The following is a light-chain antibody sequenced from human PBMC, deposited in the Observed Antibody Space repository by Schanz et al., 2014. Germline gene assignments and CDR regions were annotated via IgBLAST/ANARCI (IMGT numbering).Light chain of an antibody. J-gene: IGKJ5*01. CDR2: GAS. CDR1: QSVRSSS. CDR3: QQRSNWPPIT. V-gene: IGKV3D-20*02. Sequence: EVVLTQSPGTLSLSPGERATLSCRASQSVRSSSLVWYQQKPGQAPRLLIYGASTRATGIPDRFSGSGSGADFTLIITRLEPEDFAVYYCQQRSNWPPITFGQGTRLEIK.